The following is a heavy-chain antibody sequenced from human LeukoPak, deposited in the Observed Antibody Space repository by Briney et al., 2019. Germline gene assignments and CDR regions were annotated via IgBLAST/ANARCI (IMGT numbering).Heavy chain of an antibody. V-gene: IGHV4-34*01. CDR1: GGSFSGYY. Sequence: SETLSLTCAVYGGSFSGYYWSWIRQPPGKGLEWIGEINHSGSTNYNPSLKSRVTISVDTSKNQFSLKLSSVTAADTAVYYCARGVRGYSYGHLYYYYYYMGVWGKGTTVTVSS. J-gene: IGHJ6*03. CDR2: INHSGST. CDR3: ARGVRGYSYGHLYYYYYYMGV. D-gene: IGHD5-18*01.